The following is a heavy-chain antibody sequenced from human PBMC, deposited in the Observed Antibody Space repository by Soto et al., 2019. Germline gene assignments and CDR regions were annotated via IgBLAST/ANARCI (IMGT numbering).Heavy chain of an antibody. CDR3: ARAPGPYDFLDS. J-gene: IGHJ4*02. V-gene: IGHV5-51*01. CDR1: GYSFSNYW. Sequence: PGESLKISCQGPGYSFSNYWIAWVRQMPGKGLEWMGIIYPGDSDTRYSPSFQGQVTISADKSITTAYLKWSSLKASDTAMYYCARAPGPYDFLDSWGQGALVTRS. D-gene: IGHD3-3*01. CDR2: IYPGDSDT.